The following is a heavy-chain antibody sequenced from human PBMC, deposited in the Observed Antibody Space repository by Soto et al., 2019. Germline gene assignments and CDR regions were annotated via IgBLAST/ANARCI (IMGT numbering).Heavy chain of an antibody. Sequence: PGGSLRLSCAASGFTFSSYAMSWVRQAPGKGLEWVSAISGSGGSTYYADSVKGRFTISRDNSKNTLYLQMNSLRAEDTAVYYCAKDLTPFSQDVLRFLEWPENDIWGQGTMVTVSS. V-gene: IGHV3-23*01. CDR3: AKDLTPFSQDVLRFLEWPENDI. J-gene: IGHJ3*02. CDR2: ISGSGGST. CDR1: GFTFSSYA. D-gene: IGHD3-3*01.